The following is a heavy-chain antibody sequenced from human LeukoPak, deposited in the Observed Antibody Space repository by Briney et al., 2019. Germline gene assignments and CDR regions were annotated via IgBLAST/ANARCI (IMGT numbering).Heavy chain of an antibody. J-gene: IGHJ4*02. CDR2: IIPILGIA. D-gene: IGHD3-22*01. CDR1: GGTFSSYA. CDR3: ARDSLDSSGYTGY. V-gene: IGHV1-69*04. Sequence: SVTVSCKASGGTFSSYAISWVRQAPGQGLEWMGRIIPILGIANYAQKFQGRVTITADKSTSTAYMELSSLRSEDTAVYYCARDSLDSSGYTGYWGQGTLVTVSS.